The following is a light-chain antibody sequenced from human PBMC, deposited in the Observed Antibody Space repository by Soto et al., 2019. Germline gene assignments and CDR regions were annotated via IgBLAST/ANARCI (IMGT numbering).Light chain of an antibody. CDR3: SSYTSSNTLYV. J-gene: IGLJ1*01. CDR1: SSDVGGYIY. V-gene: IGLV2-14*01. Sequence: QSALTQPASVSGSPGQSITISCTGTSSDVGGYIYVSWHQQHPGKAPKLMIYEVSNRPSGVSNRFSGSKSGNTASLNISGLQAEDEDDYYCSSYTSSNTLYVFGTGTKVTV. CDR2: EVS.